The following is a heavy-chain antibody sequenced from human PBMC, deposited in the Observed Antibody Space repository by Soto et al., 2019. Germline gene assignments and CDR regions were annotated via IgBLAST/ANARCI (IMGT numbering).Heavy chain of an antibody. CDR2: ITYSGTS. CDR1: YDSITNYY. D-gene: IGHD1-1*01. J-gene: IGHJ5*02. V-gene: IGHV4-59*01. CDR3: ATANNYFHAGSHSFFDP. Sequence: VHLQESGPGLVKPSETLSLTCSVSYDSITNYYWSWIRQSPGKGLEWLEYITYSGTSNYNPSLNRQLTVTINTTNSPFPLQLTTLIAAGTAVYNLATANNYFHAGSHSFFDPWGKGTLVTVSS.